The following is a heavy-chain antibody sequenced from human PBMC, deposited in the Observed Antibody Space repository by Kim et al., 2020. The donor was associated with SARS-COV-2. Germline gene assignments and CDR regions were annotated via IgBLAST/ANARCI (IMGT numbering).Heavy chain of an antibody. CDR3: AADRGDGSGSYRPRQGNYYNYGMDV. V-gene: IGHV1-58*01. Sequence: SVKVSCKASGFTFTSSAVQWVRQARGQRLEWIGWIVVGSGNTNYAQKFQERVTITRDMSTSTAYMELSSLRSEDTAVYYCAADRGDGSGSYRPRQGNYYNYGMDVWGQGTTVTVSS. CDR1: GFTFTSSA. D-gene: IGHD3-10*01. J-gene: IGHJ6*02. CDR2: IVVGSGNT.